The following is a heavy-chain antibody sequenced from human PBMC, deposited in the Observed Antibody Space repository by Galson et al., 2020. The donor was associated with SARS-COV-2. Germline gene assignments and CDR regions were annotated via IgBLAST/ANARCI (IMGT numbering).Heavy chain of an antibody. V-gene: IGHV4-39*01. CDR2: IHYRGST. CDR3: ARLNRDYYGLDV. CDR1: GGSISSSTYY. J-gene: IGHJ6*02. Sequence: ASETLSLTCTVSGGSISSSTYYWGWIRQPPGKGLEWIGNIHYRGSTYYNPSLKSRVTMSVDTSKNQFSLKLSSVTAADTAVFYCARLNRDYYGLDVWGQGTTVTVSS.